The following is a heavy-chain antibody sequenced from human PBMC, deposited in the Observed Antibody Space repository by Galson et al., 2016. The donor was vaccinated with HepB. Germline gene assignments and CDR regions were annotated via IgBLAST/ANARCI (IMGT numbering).Heavy chain of an antibody. D-gene: IGHD4-17*01. Sequence: SLRLSCAASGFTFSSYAMHWVRQAPGKGLEWVAVISYDGSNKYYADSVKGRFTISRDNSKNTLYLQMNGLRAEATAVYYCAREGDDYGDYVSGDYYGMDVWGQGTTVTVSS. CDR3: AREGDDYGDYVSGDYYGMDV. CDR2: ISYDGSNK. CDR1: GFTFSSYA. J-gene: IGHJ6*02. V-gene: IGHV3-30-3*01.